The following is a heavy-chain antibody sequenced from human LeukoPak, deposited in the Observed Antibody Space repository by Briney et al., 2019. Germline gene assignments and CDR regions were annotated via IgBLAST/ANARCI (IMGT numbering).Heavy chain of an antibody. D-gene: IGHD3-10*01. CDR1: GYSISSGYY. J-gene: IGHJ4*02. CDR3: ARASYASGSLIDC. CDR2: IFHTGST. V-gene: IGHV4-38-2*01. Sequence: PSETLSLTCAVSGYSISSGYYWAWIRQSPGKGLEYIGSIFHTGSTYYKPSLKSRISMSVHTPKNEFSLKVTSVSAADTAVYYCARASYASGSLIDCWGQGTLVTVSS.